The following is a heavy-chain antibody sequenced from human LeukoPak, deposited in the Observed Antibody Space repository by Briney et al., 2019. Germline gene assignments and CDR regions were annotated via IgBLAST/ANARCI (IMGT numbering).Heavy chain of an antibody. J-gene: IGHJ4*02. CDR3: AKAHSYYYGSGFDY. D-gene: IGHD3-10*01. CDR1: GFTFSSYT. CDR2: ISGSGGST. Sequence: GGSLRLSCAASGFTFSSYTMKWVRQAPGKGLEWVSAISGSGGSTYYADSVKGRFTISRDNSKNTLYLQMNSLRAEDTAVYYCAKAHSYYYGSGFDYWGQGTLVTVSS. V-gene: IGHV3-23*01.